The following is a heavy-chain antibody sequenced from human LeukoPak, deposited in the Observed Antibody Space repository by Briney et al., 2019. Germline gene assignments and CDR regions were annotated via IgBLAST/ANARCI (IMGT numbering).Heavy chain of an antibody. D-gene: IGHD4-23*01. CDR3: ARGLRATTVVLAGYFDY. V-gene: IGHV4-34*01. CDR2: INHSGST. Sequence: SETLSLTCAVYGGSFSGYYWSWIRQPPGKGLEWIGEINHSGSTNYNPSLKSRVTISVDTSKNQFSLKLSSVTAADTAVYYCARGLRATTVVLAGYFDYWGQGTLVTVSS. CDR1: GGSFSGYY. J-gene: IGHJ4*02.